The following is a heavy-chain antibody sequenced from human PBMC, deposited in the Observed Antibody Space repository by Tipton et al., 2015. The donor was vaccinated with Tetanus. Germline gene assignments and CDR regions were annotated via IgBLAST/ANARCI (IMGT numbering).Heavy chain of an antibody. CDR2: LNFSGNT. V-gene: IGHV4-59*01. D-gene: IGHD5-12*01. CDR3: ARAGEVGYDATMGFYYYSMAV. Sequence: TLSLTCTVSGASISTYSWTWIRQSPGKGLEWIAYLNFSGNTNYNPSLKTRVTMSPDTSKNQVSLRLNSVTAADTAVYYCARAGEVGYDATMGFYYYSMAVWGKGTTVSVSS. CDR1: GASISTYS. J-gene: IGHJ6*03.